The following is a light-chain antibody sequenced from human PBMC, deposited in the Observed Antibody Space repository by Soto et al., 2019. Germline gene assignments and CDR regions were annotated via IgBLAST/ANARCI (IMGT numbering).Light chain of an antibody. J-gene: IGLJ2*01. CDR1: SANIGSNY. V-gene: IGLV1-47*01. CDR2: RSN. CDR3: AAWDDSLSGVV. Sequence: QSVLTQPPSASGTPGQTVTISCSGSSANIGSNYVYWYQQLPGTAPKHLIYRSNQRPSGVPDRFSGSKSGTSASLAISGLRSEDEADYYCAAWDDSLSGVVFGGGTKLTVL.